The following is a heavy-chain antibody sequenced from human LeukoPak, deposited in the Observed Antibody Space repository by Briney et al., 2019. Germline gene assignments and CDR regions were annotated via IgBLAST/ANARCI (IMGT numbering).Heavy chain of an antibody. J-gene: IGHJ2*01. CDR2: IYYSGST. V-gene: IGHV4-30-4*01. Sequence: SETLSLTCTVSGGSISSGDYYWSWIRQPPGKGLEWIGYIYYSGSTYYNPSLKSRVTISVDTSKNQFSLKMSSVTAADTAVYYCARYLAAGYFDLWGRGTLVTVSS. CDR1: GGSISSGDYY. D-gene: IGHD6-25*01. CDR3: ARYLAAGYFDL.